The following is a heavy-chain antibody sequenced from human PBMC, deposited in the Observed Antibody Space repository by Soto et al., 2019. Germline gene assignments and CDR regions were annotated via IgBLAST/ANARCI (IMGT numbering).Heavy chain of an antibody. D-gene: IGHD2-21*02. V-gene: IGHV3-73*02. CDR1: GFTFSGSA. CDR2: IRSKANNYAT. Sequence: EVQLVESGGGLVQPGGSLKLSCAASGFTFSGSAMHWVRQASGKGLEWVGRIRSKANNYATVYAASVKGRFTISRDDSNNTAYLHMNSMRAEDTAVYYWSRHALQYCGGACYLLPDFDLWGRGTLVTLSS. J-gene: IGHJ2*01. CDR3: SRHALQYCGGACYLLPDFDL.